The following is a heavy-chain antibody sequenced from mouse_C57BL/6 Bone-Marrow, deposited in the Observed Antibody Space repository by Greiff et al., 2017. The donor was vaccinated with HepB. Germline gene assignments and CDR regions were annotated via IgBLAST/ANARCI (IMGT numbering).Heavy chain of an antibody. CDR2: KSYDGSN. CDR1: GYSITSGYY. J-gene: IGHJ1*03. Sequence: EVKLQESGPGLVKPSQSLSLTCSVTGYSITSGYYWNWIRQFPGNKLEWMGYKSYDGSNNYNPSLKNRISITRDTSKNQFFLKLNSVTTEDTATYYCARESLHYYGSSHWYFDVWGTGTTVTVSS. V-gene: IGHV3-6*01. D-gene: IGHD1-1*01. CDR3: ARESLHYYGSSHWYFDV.